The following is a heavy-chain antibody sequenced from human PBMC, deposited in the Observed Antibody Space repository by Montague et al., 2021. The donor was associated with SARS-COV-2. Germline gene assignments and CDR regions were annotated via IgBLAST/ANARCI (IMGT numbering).Heavy chain of an antibody. CDR2: IWYDGSNK. D-gene: IGHD3-10*01. J-gene: IGHJ4*02. V-gene: IGHV3-33*01. CDR3: ARDLITMVRGVILESDY. CDR1: GFTFSSYG. Sequence: SLRLSCAASGFTFSSYGMHWVRQAPGKGLEWVAVIWYDGSNKYYADFVKGRFTISRDNSKNTLYLQMNSLRAEDTAVYYCARDLITMVRGVILESDYWGQGTLVTVSS.